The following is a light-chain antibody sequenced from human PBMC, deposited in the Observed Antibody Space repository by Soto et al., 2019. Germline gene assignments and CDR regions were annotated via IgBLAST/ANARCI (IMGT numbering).Light chain of an antibody. V-gene: IGKV3-20*01. Sequence: ETVLTQSPGTLSLSPGDRATLSCRASQSVSSSYLAWYQQKPGQAPRLLIYDASRRATGIPDRFSGSGSGTDFTLTISRLEPEDFAVHYCQQYGSTPRTFGQGTKVDIK. CDR3: QQYGSTPRT. CDR1: QSVSSSY. J-gene: IGKJ1*01. CDR2: DAS.